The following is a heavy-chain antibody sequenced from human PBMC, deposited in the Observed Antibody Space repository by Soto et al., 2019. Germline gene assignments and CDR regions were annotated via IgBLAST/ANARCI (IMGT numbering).Heavy chain of an antibody. V-gene: IGHV3-30*19. CDR2: ISYDGSNK. Sequence: QVQLVESGGGVVQPGRSLRLSCAASGFTFSSYGMHWVRQAPGKGLEWVAVISYDGSNKYYADSVKGRFTISRDNSQNTLYLRMNSLRAEDTAVDYCARDLGAYYYGSWYYYGMDVWRQGSTVSVSS. CDR3: ARDLGAYYYGSWYYYGMDV. J-gene: IGHJ6*02. D-gene: IGHD3-10*01. CDR1: GFTFSSYG.